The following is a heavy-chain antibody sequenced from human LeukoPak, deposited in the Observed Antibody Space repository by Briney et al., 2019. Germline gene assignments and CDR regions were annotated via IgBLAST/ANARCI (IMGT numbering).Heavy chain of an antibody. CDR1: GFTFDDYG. CDR3: ASVADTAMAFDY. V-gene: IGHV3-20*04. CDR2: INWNGGST. J-gene: IGHJ4*02. Sequence: GGSLRLSCAASGFTFDDYGMSWVRQDPGKGLEWVSGINWNGGSTGYADSVKGRFTISRDNAKNSLYLQMNSLRAEDTALYYCASVADTAMAFDYWGQGTLVTISS. D-gene: IGHD5-18*01.